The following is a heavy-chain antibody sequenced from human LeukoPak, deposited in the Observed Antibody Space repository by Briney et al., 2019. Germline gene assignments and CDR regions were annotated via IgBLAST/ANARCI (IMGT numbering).Heavy chain of an antibody. CDR2: MNPNSGNT. Sequence: ASVKVSCKASGYTFTSYDINWVRQATGQGLEWMGWMNPNSGNTGYAQKFQGRVTMTRNTSISTAYMELSSLRSEDTAVYYCARDSRRRDGYNFDYWGQGTLVTVSS. V-gene: IGHV1-8*01. CDR1: GYTFTSYD. CDR3: ARDSRRRDGYNFDY. D-gene: IGHD5-24*01. J-gene: IGHJ4*02.